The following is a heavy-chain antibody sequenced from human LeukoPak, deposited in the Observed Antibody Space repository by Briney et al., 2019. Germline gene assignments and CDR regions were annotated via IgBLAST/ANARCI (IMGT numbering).Heavy chain of an antibody. V-gene: IGHV1-2*02. CDR1: GYTFTDYY. Sequence: GASVKVSCKASGYTFTDYYMHGVRQAPGQGVEWMGWINPNDGDTNYAQKFQGRVTMTRDTSISTAHMEVSRLRSDDTAVYYCARTNFLYCSSTTCLFDYWGQGTLVTVSS. CDR2: INPNDGDT. J-gene: IGHJ4*02. CDR3: ARTNFLYCSSTTCLFDY. D-gene: IGHD2-2*01.